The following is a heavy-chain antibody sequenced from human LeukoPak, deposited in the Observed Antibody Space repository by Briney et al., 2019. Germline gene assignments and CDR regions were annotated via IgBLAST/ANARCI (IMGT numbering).Heavy chain of an antibody. CDR3: ARKKYSSSWYSPFDY. CDR1: GFTFSSYG. D-gene: IGHD6-13*01. Sequence: GGSLRLSCAASGFTFSSYGMHWVRQAPGKGLEWVAVIWYDGSNKYYADSVKGRFTISRDNSKNTLYLQMNSLRAEDTAVYYCARKKYSSSWYSPFDYWGQGTLVTVSS. J-gene: IGHJ4*02. CDR2: IWYDGSNK. V-gene: IGHV3-33*01.